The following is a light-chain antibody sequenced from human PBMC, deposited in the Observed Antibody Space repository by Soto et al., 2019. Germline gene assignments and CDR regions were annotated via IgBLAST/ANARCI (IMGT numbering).Light chain of an antibody. CDR3: QHNASSRLT. CDR2: GAS. Sequence: EIVLTQSPGTLSLSPGERATLSCRASQTVSSSYLAWYQQKPGQAPRLLIYGASSRATGIPDRFSGSGSGKDLTLTTSRLEPEDFAVYYCQHNASSRLTVGGWTKVDIK. CDR1: QTVSSSY. J-gene: IGKJ4*01. V-gene: IGKV3-20*01.